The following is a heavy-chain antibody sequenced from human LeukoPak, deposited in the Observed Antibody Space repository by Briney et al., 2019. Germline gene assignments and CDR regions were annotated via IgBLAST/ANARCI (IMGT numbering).Heavy chain of an antibody. Sequence: GRSLRLSCAASGFTFSSYGMHWVRQAPGKGLEWVAVISYDGSNKYYADSVKGRFTISRDNSKNTLYLQMNSLRAEDTAVYYCARDLEDSSPFGAFDMWGQGTMVTVSS. J-gene: IGHJ3*02. CDR2: ISYDGSNK. CDR3: ARDLEDSSPFGAFDM. CDR1: GFTFSSYG. V-gene: IGHV3-30*03. D-gene: IGHD3-22*01.